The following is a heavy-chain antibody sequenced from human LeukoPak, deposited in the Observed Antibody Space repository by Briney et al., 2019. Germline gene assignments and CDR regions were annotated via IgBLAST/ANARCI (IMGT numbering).Heavy chain of an antibody. CDR2: TENKAQRFTT. V-gene: IGHV3-72*01. CDR3: RVATTNPDY. J-gene: IGHJ4*02. CDR1: GFTFSDHH. D-gene: IGHD5-12*01. Sequence: GGSLRLSCAASGFTFSDHHMDWVRQARGKGLEWVGRTENKAQRFTTQYAASVQGRFTISRDGSKNSMSLQMSSLKSEDTAVYYCRVATTNPDYWGQGTLVTVSS.